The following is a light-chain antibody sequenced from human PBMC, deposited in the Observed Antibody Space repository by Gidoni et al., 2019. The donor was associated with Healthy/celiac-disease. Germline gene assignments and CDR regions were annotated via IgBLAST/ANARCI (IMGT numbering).Light chain of an antibody. CDR2: GAS. CDR3: QQYNNWPWT. V-gene: IGKV3-15*01. J-gene: IGKJ1*01. CDR1: QSVSSN. Sequence: EIVMTQSPATLSVSPGERATLSCRASQSVSSNLAGYQQKPGQAPRLLIYGASTRATGLPARFSGSGSGTEFTLTISSLQSEDFAVYYCQQYNNWPWTFGQGTKVEIK.